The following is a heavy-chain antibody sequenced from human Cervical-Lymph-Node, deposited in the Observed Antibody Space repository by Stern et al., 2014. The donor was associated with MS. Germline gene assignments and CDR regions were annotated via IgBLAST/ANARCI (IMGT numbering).Heavy chain of an antibody. CDR2: ISGSDGST. CDR1: GFTFSSYA. D-gene: IGHD6-19*01. V-gene: IGHV3-23*04. Sequence: EVQLVESGGTLVQPGGSLRLSCAASGFTFSSYAISWVRQAPGKGLEWVSVISGSDGSTFYADSVKGRFTISRDNSKNTLFLQMNSLRAEDTAVYYCAKVYGSGPFDYWGQGTLVTVSS. CDR3: AKVYGSGPFDY. J-gene: IGHJ4*02.